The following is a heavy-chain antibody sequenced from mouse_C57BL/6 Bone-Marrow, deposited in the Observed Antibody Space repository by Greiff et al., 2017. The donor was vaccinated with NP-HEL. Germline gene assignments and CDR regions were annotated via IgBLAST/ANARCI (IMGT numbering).Heavy chain of an antibody. D-gene: IGHD1-1*01. V-gene: IGHV14-2*01. Sequence: VQLQQSGAELVKPGASVKLSCTASGFNITDYYMHWVKQRTEQGLEWIGRIDPEDGETKYAPKFQGKATITADTSSNTAYLQLSSLTSEDTAVYYCAPITTVVATYWYFDVWGTGTTVTVSS. CDR2: IDPEDGET. CDR3: APITTVVATYWYFDV. CDR1: GFNITDYY. J-gene: IGHJ1*03.